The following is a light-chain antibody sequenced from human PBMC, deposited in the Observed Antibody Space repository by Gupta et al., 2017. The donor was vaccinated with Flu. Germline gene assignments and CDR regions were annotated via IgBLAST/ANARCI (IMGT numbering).Light chain of an antibody. CDR2: DDS. CDR1: YIGTKS. CDR3: QVWNDLRGV. V-gene: IGLV3-21*02. Sequence: SYVLTPPPSVSVAPGQTARINCGGNYIGTKSVHWYQQKPGQAPILVVYDDSDRPSEIPERFSGSNSASMATLTITRVEAGDEADYYCQVWNDLRGVFGGGTRLTVL. J-gene: IGLJ3*02.